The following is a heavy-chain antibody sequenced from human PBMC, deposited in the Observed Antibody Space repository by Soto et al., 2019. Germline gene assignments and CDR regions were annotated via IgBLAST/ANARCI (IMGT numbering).Heavy chain of an antibody. Sequence: SETLSLTCTVSGGSISSYYWSWIRQPPGKGLEWIGYIYYSGSTNYNPSLKSRVTISVDTSKNQFSLKLSSVTAADTAVYYCARHRGGSGSYHDAFDIWGQGTMVTVSS. J-gene: IGHJ3*02. CDR3: ARHRGGSGSYHDAFDI. V-gene: IGHV4-59*08. CDR1: GGSISSYY. CDR2: IYYSGST. D-gene: IGHD1-26*01.